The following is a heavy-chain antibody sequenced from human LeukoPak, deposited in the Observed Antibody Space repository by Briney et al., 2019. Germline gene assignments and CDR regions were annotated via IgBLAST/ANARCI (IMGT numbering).Heavy chain of an antibody. CDR2: IYYSGNT. CDR1: GGSISSSSYY. D-gene: IGHD3-10*01. Sequence: PSETLSLTCTVSGGSISSSSYYWGWIRQPPGKGLEWIASIYYSGNTYYNPSLKSRVTISVDTSKNQFSLNVSSVTAADTAVYYCARDPYGSGTFYVPFDPWGQGTLVTVSS. CDR3: ARDPYGSGTFYVPFDP. J-gene: IGHJ5*02. V-gene: IGHV4-39*07.